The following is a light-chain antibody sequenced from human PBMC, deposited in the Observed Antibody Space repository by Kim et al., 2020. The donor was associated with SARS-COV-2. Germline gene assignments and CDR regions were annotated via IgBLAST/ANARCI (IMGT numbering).Light chain of an antibody. Sequence: EIVMTQSPATLSVSPGERATLSCRASQSVSSNLAWYQQKPGQAPRLLIYGASTRATGIPARFSGSGSGTEFTLTISSLQSEDCAVYYCQQYNNWPWTVGQGTKVDIK. CDR2: GAS. CDR1: QSVSSN. J-gene: IGKJ1*01. CDR3: QQYNNWPWT. V-gene: IGKV3-15*01.